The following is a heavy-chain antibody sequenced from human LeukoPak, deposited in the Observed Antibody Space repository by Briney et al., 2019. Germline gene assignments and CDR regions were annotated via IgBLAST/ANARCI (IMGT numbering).Heavy chain of an antibody. J-gene: IGHJ5*02. CDR2: IYYSGST. V-gene: IGHV4-39*07. CDR3: ARRAYSSSSGLPNNWFDP. Sequence: PSETLSLTCTVSGGSISSSSYYWGWIRQPPGKGLEWIGSIYYSGSTYYNPSLKSRVTISVDTSKNQFSLKLSSVTAADTAVYYCARRAYSSSSGLPNNWFDPWGQGTLVTVSS. CDR1: GGSISSSSYY. D-gene: IGHD6-13*01.